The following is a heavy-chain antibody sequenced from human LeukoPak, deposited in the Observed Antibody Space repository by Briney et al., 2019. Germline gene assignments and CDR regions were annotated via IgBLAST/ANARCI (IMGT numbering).Heavy chain of an antibody. J-gene: IGHJ4*02. CDR1: GFTFSSYA. CDR3: AKDTPSPYYYDSSGFDY. D-gene: IGHD3-22*01. V-gene: IGHV3-23*01. Sequence: PGGSLRLSRAASGFTFSSYAMSWVRQAPGKGLEWVSAISGSGGSTYYADPVKGRFTISRDNSKNTLYLQMNSLRAEDTAVYYCAKDTPSPYYYDSSGFDYWGQGTLVTVSS. CDR2: ISGSGGST.